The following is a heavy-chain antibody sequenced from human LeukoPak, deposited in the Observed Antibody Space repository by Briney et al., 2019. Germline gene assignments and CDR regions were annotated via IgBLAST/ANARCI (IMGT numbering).Heavy chain of an antibody. Sequence: SESVSLTCAVYGGSFSGYYWSWIRQPPGKGLEWIGEINHSGSTNYNPSLKSRVTISVDTSKNQFSLKLSSVTAADTAVYYCARGPRGNNCSSTSCQGGDYFDYWGQGTLVPVSS. V-gene: IGHV4-34*01. CDR2: INHSGST. CDR3: ARGPRGNNCSSTSCQGGDYFDY. CDR1: GGSFSGYY. D-gene: IGHD2-2*01. J-gene: IGHJ4*02.